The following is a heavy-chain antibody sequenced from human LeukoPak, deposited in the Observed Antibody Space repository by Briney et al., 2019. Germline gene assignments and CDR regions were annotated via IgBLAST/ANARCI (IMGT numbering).Heavy chain of an antibody. J-gene: IGHJ4*01. Sequence: GGSLRLSCAASGFTVSSSYMTWVRQAPGKGLEWVSVIRSGGSTVYADSVKGRFTISRDNSKNTLYLQMTSLRPEDSAVYYCVSPVFINYWGQGTLVTVSS. V-gene: IGHV3-53*05. CDR3: VSPVFINY. CDR1: GFTVSSSY. CDR2: IRSGGST. D-gene: IGHD1-14*01.